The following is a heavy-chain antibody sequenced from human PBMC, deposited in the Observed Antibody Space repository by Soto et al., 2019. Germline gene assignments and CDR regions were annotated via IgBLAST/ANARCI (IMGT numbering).Heavy chain of an antibody. Sequence: QVQLVQSGAEVKKPGASVKVSCTASGYTFTSYGISWVRQAPGQGLEWMGWISAYNGNTNYAQKLQGRVTMTTDTSTSTAYMELRSLRSDDTAVYYCAREFTIFGVVSYYYGMDVWGQGTTVTVSS. V-gene: IGHV1-18*01. CDR2: ISAYNGNT. D-gene: IGHD3-3*01. CDR1: GYTFTSYG. CDR3: AREFTIFGVVSYYYGMDV. J-gene: IGHJ6*02.